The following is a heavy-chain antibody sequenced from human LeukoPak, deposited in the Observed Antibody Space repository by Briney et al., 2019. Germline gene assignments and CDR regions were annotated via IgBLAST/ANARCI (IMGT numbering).Heavy chain of an antibody. V-gene: IGHV4-4*07. CDR1: SGSISSYY. Sequence: KPSETLSLTCTVYSGSISSYYWSWIRQPAGKGLEWIGRIYTSGSTNYNPSLKSRVTTSVDTSKNQFSLKLSSVTAADTAVYYCASGLLEYYFDYWGQGTLVTVSS. D-gene: IGHD2-21*01. CDR2: IYTSGST. J-gene: IGHJ4*02. CDR3: ASGLLEYYFDY.